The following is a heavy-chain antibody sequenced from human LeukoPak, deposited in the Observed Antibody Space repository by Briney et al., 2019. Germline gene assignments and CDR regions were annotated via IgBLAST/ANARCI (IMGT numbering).Heavy chain of an antibody. V-gene: IGHV3-23*01. D-gene: IGHD2/OR15-2a*01. J-gene: IGHJ6*03. Sequence: QSGGSLRLSCAASGFTFSSYAMSWVRQAPGKGLEWVSAISGSGGSTYYADSVKGRFTISRDNSKNSLYLQMNSLRAEDTALYYCAKDAREEYSYYMDVWGKGTTVTVSS. CDR3: AKDAREEYSYYMDV. CDR2: ISGSGGST. CDR1: GFTFSSYA.